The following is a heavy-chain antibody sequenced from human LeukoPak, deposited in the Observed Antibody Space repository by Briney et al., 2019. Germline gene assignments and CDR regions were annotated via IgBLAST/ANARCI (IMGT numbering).Heavy chain of an antibody. J-gene: IGHJ6*02. CDR2: ISSSSSTI. V-gene: IGHV3-48*04. CDR1: GFTFSSYS. CDR3: ARRHSYDSSGYYQRTYYYGMDV. D-gene: IGHD3-22*01. Sequence: GGSLRLSCAASGFTFSSYSMNRVHQAPGKGLEWVSYISSSSSTIYYADSVKGRFTISRDNAKNSLYLQMNSLRAEDTAVYYCARRHSYDSSGYYQRTYYYGMDVWGQGTTVTVSS.